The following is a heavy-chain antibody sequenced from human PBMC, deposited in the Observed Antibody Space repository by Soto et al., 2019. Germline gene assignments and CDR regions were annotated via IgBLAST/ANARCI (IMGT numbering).Heavy chain of an antibody. J-gene: IGHJ5*02. V-gene: IGHV4-39*01. CDR2: IYYSGST. CDR3: ARHTTVLLWFGELIGWFDP. Sequence: SETLSLTCTFSGGSIRSSSYYLGWIRQPPGKGLEWIGSIYYSGSTYYNPSLKSRVTISVDTSKNQFSLKLSSVTAADTAVYYCARHTTVLLWFGELIGWFDPWGQGTLVTVSS. D-gene: IGHD3-10*01. CDR1: GGSIRSSSYY.